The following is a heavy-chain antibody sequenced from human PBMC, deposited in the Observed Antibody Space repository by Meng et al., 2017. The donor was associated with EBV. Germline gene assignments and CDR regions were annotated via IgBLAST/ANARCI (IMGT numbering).Heavy chain of an antibody. J-gene: IGHJ4*02. CDR3: ARDVSDQDVYYFDY. Sequence: QVQVVQSGAEVKKPGASVKVSCKASGYTFTSNYIHWVRQAPGQGLEWMGVIHPGGGSTRNTQNYQGRVTMTRDTSTSTVYMELSSLRSEDTAIYYCARDVSDQDVYYFDYWGQGTLVTVSS. CDR2: IHPGGGST. D-gene: IGHD5/OR15-5a*01. CDR1: GYTFTSNY. V-gene: IGHV1-46*01.